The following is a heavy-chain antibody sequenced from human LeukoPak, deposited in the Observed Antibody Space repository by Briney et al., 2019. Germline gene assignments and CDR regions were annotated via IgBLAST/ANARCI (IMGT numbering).Heavy chain of an antibody. Sequence: KTGGSLRLSCAASGFTFSSYSMNWVRQAPGKGLEWVSSISSSSSYIYYADSVKGRFTISRDNAKNSLYLQMNSLRAEDTAVYYCARDPVGIAAAGSFDYWGQGTLVTVSS. J-gene: IGHJ4*02. D-gene: IGHD6-13*01. CDR1: GFTFSSYS. CDR3: ARDPVGIAAAGSFDY. V-gene: IGHV3-21*01. CDR2: ISSSSSYI.